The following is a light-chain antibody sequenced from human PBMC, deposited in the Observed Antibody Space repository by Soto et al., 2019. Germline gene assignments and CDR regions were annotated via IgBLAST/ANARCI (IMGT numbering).Light chain of an antibody. J-gene: IGKJ2*01. CDR1: QSVSSGY. CDR2: GAS. V-gene: IGKV3-20*01. Sequence: ETVMTQSPGTLSLSPGERATLSCRARQSVSSGYLAWYQQKPGQAPRLLIFGASNRATGIPDRFTGSGSGTDFTLIISRLEPEDFAVYYCQQYGISQNTFGQGTKLEIK. CDR3: QQYGISQNT.